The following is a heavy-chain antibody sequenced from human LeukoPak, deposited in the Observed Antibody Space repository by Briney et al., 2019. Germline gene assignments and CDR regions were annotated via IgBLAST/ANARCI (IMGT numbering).Heavy chain of an antibody. Sequence: VASVKVSCKASGGTFSSYAISWVRQAPGQGLEWMGWISAYNGNTNYAQKLQGRVTMTTDTSTSTAYMELRSLRSDDTAVYYCARTHKPYYYDSSGYYVLGYWGQGTLVTVSS. V-gene: IGHV1-18*01. CDR1: GGTFSSYA. J-gene: IGHJ4*02. D-gene: IGHD3-22*01. CDR2: ISAYNGNT. CDR3: ARTHKPYYYDSSGYYVLGY.